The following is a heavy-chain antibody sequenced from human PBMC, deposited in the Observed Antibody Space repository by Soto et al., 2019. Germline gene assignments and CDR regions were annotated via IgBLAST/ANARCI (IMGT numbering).Heavy chain of an antibody. V-gene: IGHV1-2*04. D-gene: IGHD3-22*01. J-gene: IGHJ5*02. CDR2: INPNSGGT. CDR1: GYTFTGYY. Sequence: ASVKVSCKASGYTFTGYYMHWVRQAPGQGLEWMGWINPNSGGTNYAQKFQGWVTMTRDTSISTAYMELSRLRSDDTAVYYCARGGIVVVTPSTINWFDPWGQGTLVTVS. CDR3: ARGGIVVVTPSTINWFDP.